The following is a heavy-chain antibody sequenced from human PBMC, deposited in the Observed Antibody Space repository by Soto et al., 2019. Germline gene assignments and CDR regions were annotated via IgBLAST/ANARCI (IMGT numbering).Heavy chain of an antibody. CDR3: ATENSSSWYDNWFDP. Sequence: PSQTLSLTCAISGDSVSSNSAAWNWIRQSPSRGLEWLGRTYYRAKWYNDYAVSVKSRITINPDTSKNQFSLQLNSVTPEDTAVYYCATENSSSWYDNWFDPWGQGTLVTVSS. CDR2: TYYRAKWYN. V-gene: IGHV6-1*01. J-gene: IGHJ5*02. CDR1: GDSVSSNSAA. D-gene: IGHD6-13*01.